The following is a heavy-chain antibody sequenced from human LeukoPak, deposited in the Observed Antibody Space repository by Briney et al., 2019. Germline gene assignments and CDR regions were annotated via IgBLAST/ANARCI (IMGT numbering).Heavy chain of an antibody. CDR1: GGSISSYS. CDR3: ATHPPKLCTGGSCSDY. CDR2: IYYSGST. D-gene: IGHD2-15*01. J-gene: IGHJ4*02. Sequence: SETLSLTCTVSGGSISSYSWSWIRQPPGKGLEWIGYIYYSGSTNYNPSLRSRVTISIDTSKNQFSLKLSSVTAADTAVYYCATHPPKLCTGGSCSDYWGQGTLVTVSS. V-gene: IGHV4-59*01.